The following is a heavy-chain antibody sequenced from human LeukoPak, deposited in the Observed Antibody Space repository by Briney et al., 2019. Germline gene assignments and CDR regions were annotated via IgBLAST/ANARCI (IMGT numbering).Heavy chain of an antibody. V-gene: IGHV1-2*02. CDR3: ARDSYYGASRSLHFDY. Sequence: ASVKVSCKASGYTFTCHYMHWVRQAPGRGLEWMGWINPNSGGTNYAQKFQGRVTMTRDTSLSTAYMELSRLTSDDTAVYYCARDSYYGASRSLHFDYWGQGTLVTVSS. CDR1: GYTFTCHY. D-gene: IGHD4-17*01. J-gene: IGHJ4*02. CDR2: INPNSGGT.